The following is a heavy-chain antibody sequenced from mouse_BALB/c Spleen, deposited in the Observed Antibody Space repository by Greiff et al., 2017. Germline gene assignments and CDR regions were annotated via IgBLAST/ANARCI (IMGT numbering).Heavy chain of an antibody. V-gene: IGHV1-69*01. CDR3: ARWGGNYAMDY. J-gene: IGHJ4*01. CDR2: IDTSDSYT. Sequence: QVQLKQPGAELVMPGASVKMSCKASGYTFTDYWMHWVKQRPGQGLEWIGAIDTSDSYTSYNQKFKGKATLTVDESSSTAYMQLSSLTSEDSAVYYCARWGGNYAMDYWGQGTSVTVSS. D-gene: IGHD2-14*01. CDR1: GYTFTDYW.